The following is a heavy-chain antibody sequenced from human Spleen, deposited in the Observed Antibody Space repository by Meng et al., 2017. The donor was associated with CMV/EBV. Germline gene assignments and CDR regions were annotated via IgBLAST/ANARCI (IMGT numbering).Heavy chain of an antibody. D-gene: IGHD1-7*01. Sequence: GGSLRLSCAASGFTFSSYAMHWVRQAPGKGLEWVAVISYDGSNKYYADSVKGRFTISRDNAKNSLYLQMNSLRAEDTAVYYCASYWNYDDAFDIWGQGTMVTVSS. CDR3: ASYWNYDDAFDI. J-gene: IGHJ3*02. V-gene: IGHV3-30-3*01. CDR1: GFTFSSYA. CDR2: ISYDGSNK.